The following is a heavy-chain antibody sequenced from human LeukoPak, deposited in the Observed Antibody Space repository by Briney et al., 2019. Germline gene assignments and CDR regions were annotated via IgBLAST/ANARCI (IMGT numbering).Heavy chain of an antibody. V-gene: IGHV3-30-3*01. CDR1: GFTFNNYA. D-gene: IGHD6-19*01. CDR2: VTYDGNNP. Sequence: PGGSLRLSCAASGFTFNNYAIHWVRQAPGKGLEWVAVVTYDGNNPYYADSVKGRFTVSRDNSRNTVNLQMNSLRGEDTAVYYCARAPVRGAVAGVDYWGQGTLVTVSS. CDR3: ARAPVRGAVAGVDY. J-gene: IGHJ4*02.